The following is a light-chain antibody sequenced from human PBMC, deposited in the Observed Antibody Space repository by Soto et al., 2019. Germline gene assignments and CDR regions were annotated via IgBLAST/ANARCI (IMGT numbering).Light chain of an antibody. CDR2: DVS. CDR3: SSYTSSSAVV. J-gene: IGLJ3*02. V-gene: IGLV2-14*01. Sequence: QSVLTHPASVSGSRGQSITISCTGTSSDVGGYNYVSWYQQYPGKAPKLMIYDVSNRPSGVSNRFSGSKSGNTASLTISGLQAEDEADYYCSSYTSSSAVVFGGGTKLTVL. CDR1: SSDVGGYNY.